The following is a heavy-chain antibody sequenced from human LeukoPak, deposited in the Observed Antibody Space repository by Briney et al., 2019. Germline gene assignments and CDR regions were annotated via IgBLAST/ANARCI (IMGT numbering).Heavy chain of an antibody. Sequence: PSQTLSLTCTVSGGSISSGSYYWSWIRQPAGKGLEWIGRIYTSGSTNYNPSLKSRVTISVDTSKNQFSLKLSSVTAADTAVCYCARGRVSSSTWYSTYYYYFYMDVWGKGTTVTVSS. V-gene: IGHV4-61*02. CDR3: ARGRVSSSTWYSTYYYYFYMDV. CDR2: IYTSGST. J-gene: IGHJ6*03. D-gene: IGHD4-11*01. CDR1: GGSISSGSYY.